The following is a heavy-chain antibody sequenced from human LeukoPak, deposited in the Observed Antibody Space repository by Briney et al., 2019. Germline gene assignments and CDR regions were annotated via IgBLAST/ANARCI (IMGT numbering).Heavy chain of an antibody. J-gene: IGHJ4*02. V-gene: IGHV3-23*01. Sequence: GGSLRLSCAASGSTFSNYGMSWVRQTPGKGLEWVSGISGSGGSTYYADSVKGRFTISRDNSKNTLYLQMNSLRAEDTAVYYCARGPSGYHNTGGQGTLVTVSS. CDR3: ARGPSGYHNT. CDR2: ISGSGGST. CDR1: GSTFSNYG. D-gene: IGHD5-12*01.